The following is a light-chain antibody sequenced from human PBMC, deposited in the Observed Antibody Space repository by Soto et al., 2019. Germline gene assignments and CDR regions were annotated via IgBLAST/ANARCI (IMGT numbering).Light chain of an antibody. J-gene: IGKJ1*01. CDR1: QNVDSN. CDR3: QQYNKWPPRT. V-gene: IGKV3-15*01. Sequence: EIVMTQSPATLSVSPGERATLSCRASQNVDSNLAWYQQKPGQPPRLLIYGASTRATGIPARFSGSGSGTEFTLPISSLQSEDFAVYYCQQYNKWPPRTFGQGTKVEIK. CDR2: GAS.